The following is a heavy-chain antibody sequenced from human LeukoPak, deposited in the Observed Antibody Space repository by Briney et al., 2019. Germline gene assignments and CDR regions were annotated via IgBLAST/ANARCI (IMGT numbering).Heavy chain of an antibody. CDR1: GFTFSAYW. J-gene: IGHJ4*02. CDR3: ARGLGRPGNPLFDY. Sequence: RGSLRLSCAASGFTFSAYWMSWVRQAPGKGLEWVANIKQDGSAIYYVDSVKGRFTISRDNAKNSLYLQMNSLRAEDTAVYYCARGLGRPGNPLFDYWGQGTLVTVSS. D-gene: IGHD1-14*01. CDR2: IKQDGSAI. V-gene: IGHV3-7*01.